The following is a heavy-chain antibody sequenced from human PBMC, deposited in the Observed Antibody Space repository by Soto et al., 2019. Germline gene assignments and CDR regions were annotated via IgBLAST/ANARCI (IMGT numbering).Heavy chain of an antibody. Sequence: QVQLVQSGAEVKKPGASAKVSCKASGYTFTGYYIHWVRQAPGQGLEWMGWINPNGGDTSYAQKFQGRVPMTRDTSITTAYMELRRLRSDDTAFYFCARGHCSTTSCYGSDYYYGLDVWGQGTTVTVSS. V-gene: IGHV1-2*02. CDR3: ARGHCSTTSCYGSDYYYGLDV. J-gene: IGHJ6*02. D-gene: IGHD2-2*01. CDR2: INPNGGDT. CDR1: GYTFTGYY.